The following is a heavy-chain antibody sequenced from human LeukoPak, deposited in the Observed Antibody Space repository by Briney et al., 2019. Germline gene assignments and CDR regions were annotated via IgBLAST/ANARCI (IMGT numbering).Heavy chain of an antibody. CDR2: FDPEDGET. D-gene: IGHD5-18*01. V-gene: IGHV1-24*01. Sequence: GASVTVSCKVSGYTLTELSMHWVRQAPGKGLEWMGGFDPEDGETIYAQKFQGRVTMTEDTSTDTAYMELSSLRSEDTAVYYCATSNTAMGPYYFDYWGQGTLVTVSS. CDR1: GYTLTELS. J-gene: IGHJ4*02. CDR3: ATSNTAMGPYYFDY.